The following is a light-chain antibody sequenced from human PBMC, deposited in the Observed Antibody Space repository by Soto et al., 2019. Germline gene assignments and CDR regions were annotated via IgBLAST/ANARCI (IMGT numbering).Light chain of an antibody. J-gene: IGKJ5*01. CDR3: QQAKSFPIT. Sequence: DIQMTQSPSSLTAYVVDRVTITCLASQKISIYLNWYRQKTGKTPKLLIYSASTLVRGVPSRFSGSGSGTEFTLTISGLQPEDSLTYYCQQAKSFPITFGQGTRLEIK. CDR1: QKISIY. CDR2: SAS. V-gene: IGKV1-39*01.